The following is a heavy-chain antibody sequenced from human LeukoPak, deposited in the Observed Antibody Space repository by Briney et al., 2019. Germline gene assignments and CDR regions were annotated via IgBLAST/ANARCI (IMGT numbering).Heavy chain of an antibody. V-gene: IGHV4-34*01. CDR1: GGSFSGYY. CDR2: INHSGST. Sequence: SETLSLTCAVYGGSFSGYYWSWIRQPPGKGLEWIGEINHSGSTNYNPSLKSRVTISVDTSKNQFSLKLSSVTAADTAVYYCARGLEGGCYDSSGYYEHFDYWGQGTLVTVSS. D-gene: IGHD3-22*01. J-gene: IGHJ4*02. CDR3: ARGLEGGCYDSSGYYEHFDY.